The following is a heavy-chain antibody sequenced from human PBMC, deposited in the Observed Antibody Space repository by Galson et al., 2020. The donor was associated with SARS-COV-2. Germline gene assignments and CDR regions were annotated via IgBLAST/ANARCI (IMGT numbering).Heavy chain of an antibody. Sequence: SETLSLTCTVSGGSVSSSNYYWGWIRQPPGKGLEWIGSISYIVSPYYNPSLKSRVTISVDTSKNQFSLKLRSVTAADTAVYFCARGIVGADGLDVWGQGTTVTVSS. J-gene: IGHJ6*02. D-gene: IGHD3-22*01. CDR3: ARGIVGADGLDV. V-gene: IGHV4-39*01. CDR1: GGSVSSSNYY. CDR2: ISYIVSP.